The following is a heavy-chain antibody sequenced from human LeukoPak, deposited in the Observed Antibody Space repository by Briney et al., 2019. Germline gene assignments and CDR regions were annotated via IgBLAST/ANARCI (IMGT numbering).Heavy chain of an antibody. CDR2: ISYDGSNK. Sequence: PGRSLRLSCAASGFTFSSYAMHWVRQAPGKGLEWVAVISYDGSNKYYADSVKGQFTISRDNAKNSLYLQMNSLRAEDTAVYYCARDQERYYCSGGSCYSYWGQGTLVTVSS. D-gene: IGHD2-15*01. V-gene: IGHV3-30-3*01. CDR1: GFTFSSYA. CDR3: ARDQERYYCSGGSCYSY. J-gene: IGHJ4*02.